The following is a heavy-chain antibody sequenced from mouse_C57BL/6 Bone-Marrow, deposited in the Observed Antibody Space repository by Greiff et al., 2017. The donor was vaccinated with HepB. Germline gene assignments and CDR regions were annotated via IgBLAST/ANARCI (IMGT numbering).Heavy chain of an antibody. J-gene: IGHJ4*01. CDR1: GYTFTDYN. V-gene: IGHV1-18*01. CDR3: ARDYGSSLYAMDY. Sequence: VQPQQSGPELVKPGASVKIPCKASGYTFTDYNMDWVKQSHGKSLEWIGDINPNNGGTIYNQKFKGKATLTVDKSSSTAYMELRSLTSEDTAVYYCARDYGSSLYAMDYWGQGTSVTVSS. D-gene: IGHD1-1*01. CDR2: INPNNGGT.